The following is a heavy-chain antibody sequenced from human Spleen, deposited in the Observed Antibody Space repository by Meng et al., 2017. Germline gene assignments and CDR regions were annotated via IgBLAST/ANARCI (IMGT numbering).Heavy chain of an antibody. CDR3: AREGGNRGYDAFDI. V-gene: IGHV1-46*04. J-gene: IGHJ3*02. CDR1: GFTLSDYF. Sequence: ASVKVSCKASGFTLSDYFIHWVRQAPGQGLEWMGVINPYSGATTYAQRLQGRVIMTTDTSTTTVYMDLFSLTSEDTAVYYCAREGGNRGYDAFDIWGQGTMVTVSS. D-gene: IGHD5-12*01. CDR2: INPYSGAT.